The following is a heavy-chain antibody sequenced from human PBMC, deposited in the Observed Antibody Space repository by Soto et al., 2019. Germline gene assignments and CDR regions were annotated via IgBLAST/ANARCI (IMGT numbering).Heavy chain of an antibody. CDR2: ISSSSSYI. J-gene: IGHJ4*02. CDR3: ARESCSGGSCYFYF. D-gene: IGHD2-15*01. V-gene: IGHV3-21*01. CDR1: GFTFSSYS. Sequence: GGSLRLSCAASGFTFSSYSMNWVRQAPGKGLEWVSSISSSSSYIYYADSVKGRFTISRDNAKNSLYLQMNSLRAEDTALYYCARESCSGGSCYFYFWGQGTLVTVSS.